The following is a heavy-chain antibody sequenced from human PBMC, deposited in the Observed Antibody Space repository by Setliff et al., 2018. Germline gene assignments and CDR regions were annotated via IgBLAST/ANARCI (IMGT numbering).Heavy chain of an antibody. CDR1: GYTFTGYY. Sequence: ASVKVSCKASGYTFTGYYMHWVRQAPGQGLEWMGWINPNSGGTNYAQKSQGRVTMTRETSISTAYMELSRLRSDDTAVYYCARGGGSSSWYDAFDIWGKGTMVTV. D-gene: IGHD6-13*01. CDR2: INPNSGGT. V-gene: IGHV1-2*02. J-gene: IGHJ3*02. CDR3: ARGGGSSSWYDAFDI.